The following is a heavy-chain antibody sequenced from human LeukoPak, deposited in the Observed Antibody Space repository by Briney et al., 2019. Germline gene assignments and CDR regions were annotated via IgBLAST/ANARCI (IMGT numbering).Heavy chain of an antibody. CDR1: GFTFSSYG. J-gene: IGHJ4*02. CDR3: AKDPVIEYSRSSLGY. V-gene: IGHV3-30*02. CDR2: IRYDGSNK. Sequence: GGSLRLSCAAAGFTFSSYGMHWVRQAPGKGLEWVAFIRYDGSNKYYADSVKGRFTISRDNSKNTLYLQMNRMKAEDTAVYYCAKDPVIEYSRSSLGYWGQGTLATVSS. D-gene: IGHD6-6*01.